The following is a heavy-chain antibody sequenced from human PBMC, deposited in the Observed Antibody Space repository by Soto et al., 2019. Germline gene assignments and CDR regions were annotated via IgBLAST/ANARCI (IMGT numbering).Heavy chain of an antibody. CDR1: GFNFXXXX. V-gene: IGHV3-23*01. J-gene: IGHJ4*02. D-gene: IGHD3-10*01. CDR2: FTGRGNT. CDR3: AREFASGSPNYDY. Sequence: GGSMRLSCAASGFNFXXXXXXXXXXAPGKGLEWVSTFTGRGNTYYADSVKGRFIISRDNXKNXLYLQMSSLXAEDTXXXYCAREFASGSPNYDYWGLGTLVTVSS.